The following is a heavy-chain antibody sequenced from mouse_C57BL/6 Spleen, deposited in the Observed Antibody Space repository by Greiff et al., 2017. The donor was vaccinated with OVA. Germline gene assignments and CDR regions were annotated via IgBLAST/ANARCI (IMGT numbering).Heavy chain of an antibody. Sequence: EVKLMESGAELVRPGASVKLSCTASGFNIKDDYMHWVQQRPEQGLEWIGWIDPENGDTEYASKFQGKATITADTSSNTAYLQLSSLTSEDTAVYYCTTYYYGSSSYWGQGTTLTVSS. CDR2: IDPENGDT. CDR3: TTYYYGSSSY. V-gene: IGHV14-4*01. CDR1: GFNIKDDY. J-gene: IGHJ2*01. D-gene: IGHD1-1*01.